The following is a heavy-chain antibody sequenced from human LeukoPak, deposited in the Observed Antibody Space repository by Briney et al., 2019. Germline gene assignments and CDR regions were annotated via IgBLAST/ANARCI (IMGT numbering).Heavy chain of an antibody. V-gene: IGHV3-21*01. CDR3: ARDLRL. CDR2: ITSSSNYI. CDR1: GFTFSSFI. J-gene: IGHJ4*02. Sequence: GGSLRLSCAASGFTFSSFIMNWVRQAPGKGLEWVSSITSSSNYIYYASSVRGRFTISRDNAKNSLYLQMNSLRAEDTAVYYCARDLRLWGQGTLVTVSS.